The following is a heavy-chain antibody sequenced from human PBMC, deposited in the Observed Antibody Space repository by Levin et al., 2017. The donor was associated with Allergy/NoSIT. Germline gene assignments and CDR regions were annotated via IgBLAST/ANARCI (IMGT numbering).Heavy chain of an antibody. Sequence: GESLKISCAASGFTFSSYDMHWVRQATGKGLEWVSAIGTAGDTYYPGSVKGRFTISRENAKNSLYLQMNSLRAGDTAVYYCARAGAIGYYYMDGWGKGTTVTVSS. V-gene: IGHV3-13*04. D-gene: IGHD2-2*01. J-gene: IGHJ6*03. CDR2: IGTAGDT. CDR1: GFTFSSYD. CDR3: ARAGAIGYYYMDG.